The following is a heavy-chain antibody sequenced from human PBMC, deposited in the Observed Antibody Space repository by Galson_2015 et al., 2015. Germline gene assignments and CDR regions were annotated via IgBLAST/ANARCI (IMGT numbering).Heavy chain of an antibody. Sequence: QSGAEVKKPGESLRISCKGSGYTFTNHWIGWVRQMPGKGLEWMGMIYPGDSDIKYNPSFEGQVTMSADKSISTAYLQWSSLEASDTAMYYCAGRDYNSGWYYLDYWGQGTLVTVSS. CDR2: IYPGDSDI. D-gene: IGHD6-19*01. V-gene: IGHV5-51*01. CDR1: GYTFTNHW. J-gene: IGHJ4*02. CDR3: AGRDYNSGWYYLDY.